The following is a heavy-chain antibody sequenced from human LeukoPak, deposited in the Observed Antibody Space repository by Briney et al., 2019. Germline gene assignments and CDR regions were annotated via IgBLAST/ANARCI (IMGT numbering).Heavy chain of an antibody. Sequence: GGSLRLSCAASGFTFSSYAMSWVRQGPGKGLEWVSSISATGGSTYYADSVQGRFTISRDDSKNTLYLQMNSLRAEDTAIYYCARAQWRTYSYYYMDVWGKGTTVTVSS. CDR1: GFTFSSYA. CDR3: ARAQWRTYSYYYMDV. CDR2: ISATGGST. J-gene: IGHJ6*03. D-gene: IGHD6-19*01. V-gene: IGHV3-23*01.